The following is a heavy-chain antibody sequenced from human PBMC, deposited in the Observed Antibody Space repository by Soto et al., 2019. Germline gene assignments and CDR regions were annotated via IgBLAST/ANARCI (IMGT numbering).Heavy chain of an antibody. D-gene: IGHD6-6*01. J-gene: IGHJ4*02. CDR3: APYSSSSASLNY. Sequence: GGSLRLSCAASGFTFNNYWMTWVRQAPGKGLEWVANMKQDGSEKYYVDPVKGRFTISSDNAKNSLYLQMNSLTAEDTAMYYCAPYSSSSASLNYWGRGTLVTVSS. CDR1: GFTFNNYW. CDR2: MKQDGSEK. V-gene: IGHV3-7*03.